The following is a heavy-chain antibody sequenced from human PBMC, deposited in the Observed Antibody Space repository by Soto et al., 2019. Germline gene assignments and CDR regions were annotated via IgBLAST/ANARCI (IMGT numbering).Heavy chain of an antibody. V-gene: IGHV3-30*18. Sequence: GGSLRLSCAASGFTFSSYGMHWVRQAPGKGLEWVAVISYDGSNKYYADSVKGRFTISRDNSKNTLYLQMNSLRAEDTAVYYCAKDLRGSSWYADGMDVWGQGTTVTVSS. CDR3: AKDLRGSSWYADGMDV. CDR1: GFTFSSYG. CDR2: ISYDGSNK. D-gene: IGHD6-13*01. J-gene: IGHJ6*02.